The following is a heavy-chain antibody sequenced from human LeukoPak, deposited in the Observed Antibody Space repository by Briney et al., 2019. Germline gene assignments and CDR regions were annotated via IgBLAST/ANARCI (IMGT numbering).Heavy chain of an antibody. D-gene: IGHD4-17*01. J-gene: IGHJ4*02. V-gene: IGHV3-9*01. Sequence: GGSQRLSCAASGFTFDDYAMHWVRQAPGKGLEWVSGISWNSGSIGYADSVKGRFTISRDNAKNSLYLQMNSLRAEDTALYYCAKDISRVTTFFDGFDYWGQGTLVTVSS. CDR2: ISWNSGSI. CDR1: GFTFDDYA. CDR3: AKDISRVTTFFDGFDY.